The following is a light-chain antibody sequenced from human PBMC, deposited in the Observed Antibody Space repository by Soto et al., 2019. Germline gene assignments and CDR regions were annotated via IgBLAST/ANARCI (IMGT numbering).Light chain of an antibody. CDR1: QGISST. J-gene: IGKJ5*01. CDR3: QQFTSYPST. CDR2: DAS. Sequence: AIQLTQSPSSLSASVGGRVTITCRASQGISSTLAWYQQKPGKAPKLLIYDASTLEGGVPSRFSGSGSGTEFTLTISSLQPEDFATYYCQQFTSYPSTFGQGTRLAIK. V-gene: IGKV1-13*02.